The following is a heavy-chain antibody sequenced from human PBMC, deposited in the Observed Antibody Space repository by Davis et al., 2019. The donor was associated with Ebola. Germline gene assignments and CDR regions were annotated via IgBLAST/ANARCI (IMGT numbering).Heavy chain of an antibody. V-gene: IGHV3-74*01. J-gene: IGHJ3*02. CDR1: EFTFSSYW. CDR2: INSDGRTT. Sequence: PGGSLRLSCTASEFTFSSYWMHWVRQAPGKGLVWVSRINSDGRTTAYADSVKGRFTISRDNAKNTLYLQMNTLRAEDTAVYYCARDLGMGRRVDAFDIWGQGTMVTVSS. CDR3: ARDLGMGRRVDAFDI. D-gene: IGHD7-27*01.